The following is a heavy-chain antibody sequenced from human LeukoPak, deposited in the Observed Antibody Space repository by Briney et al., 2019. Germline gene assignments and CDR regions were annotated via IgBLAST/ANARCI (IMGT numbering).Heavy chain of an antibody. CDR2: IYTSGST. D-gene: IGHD3-9*01. CDR3: ARLDWGFWYFDL. J-gene: IGHJ2*01. V-gene: IGHV4-61*09. Sequence: SETLSLTCTVSGGSISSGSYYWSWIRQPAGKGLEWIGHIYTSGSTNYNPSLKGRVTISVDTSKNQFSLKLSSVTAADTAIYYCARLDWGFWYFDLWGRGTLVTVSS. CDR1: GGSISSGSYY.